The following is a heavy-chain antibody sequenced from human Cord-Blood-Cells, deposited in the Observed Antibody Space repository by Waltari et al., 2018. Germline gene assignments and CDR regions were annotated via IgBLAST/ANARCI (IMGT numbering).Heavy chain of an antibody. CDR2: IYYSGST. Sequence: QVQLQESGPGLVKPSETRSLTCTVPGGPISTYYWSWIRQPPGKGLEWIGYIYYSGSTNYNPSLKSRVTISVDTSKNQFSLKLSSVTAADTAVYYCARGPGDDAFDIWGQGTMVTVSS. CDR1: GGPISTYY. J-gene: IGHJ3*02. CDR3: ARGPGDDAFDI. V-gene: IGHV4-59*01. D-gene: IGHD7-27*01.